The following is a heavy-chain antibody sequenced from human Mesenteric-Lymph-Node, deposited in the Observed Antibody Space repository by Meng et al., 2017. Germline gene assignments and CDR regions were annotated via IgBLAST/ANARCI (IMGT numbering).Heavy chain of an antibody. J-gene: IGHJ6*02. CDR3: ARDGKMYGSF. D-gene: IGHD4-17*01. CDR2: IKEDGSEK. CDR1: GFTFSSYW. Sequence: GESLKISCVASGFTFSSYWMSWVRQAPGKGLEWVARIKEDGSEKDYVDSVKGRFTISRDNAKNSLYLQLNSLRAEDTAVYYCARDGKMYGSFWGQGTTVTVSS. V-gene: IGHV3-7*01.